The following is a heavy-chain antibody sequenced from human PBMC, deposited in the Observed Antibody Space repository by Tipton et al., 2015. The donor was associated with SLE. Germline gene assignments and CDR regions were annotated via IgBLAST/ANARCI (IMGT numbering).Heavy chain of an antibody. CDR1: GDSISNHY. D-gene: IGHD1-1*01. CDR2: IYTSGST. Sequence: TLSLTCTVSGDSISNHYWSWIRQPAGKGLEWIGRIYTSGSTIYNPSLQSRVSVSVDRSKNEVSLRLRSVTAADTAVYYCARGQYKRDYWGQGTLVTVSS. CDR3: ARGQYKRDY. J-gene: IGHJ4*02. V-gene: IGHV4-4*07.